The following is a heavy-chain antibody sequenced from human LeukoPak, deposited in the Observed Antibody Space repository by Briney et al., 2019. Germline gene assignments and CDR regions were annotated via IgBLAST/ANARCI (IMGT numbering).Heavy chain of an antibody. V-gene: IGHV3-23*01. Sequence: PGGSLRLSCAASGFTFSSYAMSWVRQAPGKGLEWVSAISGSGGSTYYADSVKGRFTISRDNSKNTLYLKMNSLRADDTAVYYCGKVPDFWSGYPYNWFDPWGQGTLVTVSS. CDR2: ISGSGGST. D-gene: IGHD3-3*01. CDR3: GKVPDFWSGYPYNWFDP. CDR1: GFTFSSYA. J-gene: IGHJ5*02.